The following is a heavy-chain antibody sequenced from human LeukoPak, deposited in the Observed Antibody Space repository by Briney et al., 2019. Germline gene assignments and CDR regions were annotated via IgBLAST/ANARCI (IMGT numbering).Heavy chain of an antibody. D-gene: IGHD6-13*01. CDR3: ANMYSSNIP. J-gene: IGHJ5*02. CDR2: IYPGDSDT. V-gene: IGHV5-51*01. CDR1: GYSFTNYW. Sequence: GESLKISCKGSGYSFTNYWIGWVRQMPGKGLEWMGSIYPGDSDTRYSPSFQGQVTVSAGKSISTAYLQWSSLKASDTAMYYCANMYSSNIPWGQGTLVTVSS.